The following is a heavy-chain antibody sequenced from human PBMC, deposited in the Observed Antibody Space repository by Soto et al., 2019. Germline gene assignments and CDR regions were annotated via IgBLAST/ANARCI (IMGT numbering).Heavy chain of an antibody. CDR2: IYSGGST. V-gene: IGHV3-53*04. Sequence: GGSLRLSCAASGFTVSSNYMSWVRQAPGKGLEWVSVIYSGGSTYYADSVKGRFTISRHNSKNTLYLQMNSLRAEDTAVYYCARELFTMVRGTDSKWGQGTLVTVSS. J-gene: IGHJ4*02. CDR3: ARELFTMVRGTDSK. CDR1: GFTVSSNY. D-gene: IGHD3-10*01.